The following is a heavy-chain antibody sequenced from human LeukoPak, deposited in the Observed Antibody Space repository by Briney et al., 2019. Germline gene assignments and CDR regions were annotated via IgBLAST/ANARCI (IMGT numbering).Heavy chain of an antibody. J-gene: IGHJ4*02. V-gene: IGHV4-30-2*01. CDR3: ARGRWLQSTLDY. CDR2: IYHSGST. CDR1: GGSISSGGYS. D-gene: IGHD5-24*01. Sequence: SSETLSLTCAVSGGSISSGGYSWGWIRQPPGKGLEWIGYIYHSGSTYYNPSLKSRVTISVDTSKNQFSLKLSSVTAADTAVYYCARGRWLQSTLDYWGQGTLVTVSS.